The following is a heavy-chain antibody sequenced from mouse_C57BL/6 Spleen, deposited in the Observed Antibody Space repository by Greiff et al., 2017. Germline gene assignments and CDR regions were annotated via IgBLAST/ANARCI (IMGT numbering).Heavy chain of an antibody. CDR1: GYSFTSYY. CDR2: IYPGSGNT. CDR3: ARVDGYYYFDY. J-gene: IGHJ2*01. Sequence: QVQLQQSGPELVKPGASVKISCKASGYSFTSYYIHWVKQRPGQGLEWIGWIYPGSGNTKYNEKFKGKATLTADTSSSTAYMQLSSLTSEDSAVYYCARVDGYYYFDYWRQGTTLTVSS. V-gene: IGHV1-66*01. D-gene: IGHD2-3*01.